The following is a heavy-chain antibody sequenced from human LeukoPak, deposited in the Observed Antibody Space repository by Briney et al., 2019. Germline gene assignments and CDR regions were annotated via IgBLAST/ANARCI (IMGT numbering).Heavy chain of an antibody. Sequence: PSETLSLTCTVSGGSISSYYWSWIRQPPGKGLEWIGYIYYSGSTNYNPSLKSRVTISVDTSKNQFSLKLSSVTAADTAVYYCARVLRSGSYGEAFDIWGQGTMVTVSS. CDR1: GGSISSYY. CDR3: ARVLRSGSYGEAFDI. CDR2: IYYSGST. V-gene: IGHV4-59*01. J-gene: IGHJ3*02. D-gene: IGHD1-26*01.